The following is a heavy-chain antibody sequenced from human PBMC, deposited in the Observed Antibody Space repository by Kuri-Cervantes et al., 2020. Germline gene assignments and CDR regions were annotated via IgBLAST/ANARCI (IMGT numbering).Heavy chain of an antibody. CDR1: GYTFTRYD. D-gene: IGHD5-18*01. V-gene: IGHV1-8*01. Sequence: ASVKVSCKASGYTFTRYDINWVRQATGQGLEWMGWMNSNSGNTGYAQKFQGRVTMTRNTSIRTAYMELSSLRSEDTAVYYCARARIQLRASDYWGQGTLVTVSS. CDR2: MNSNSGNT. J-gene: IGHJ4*02. CDR3: ARARIQLRASDY.